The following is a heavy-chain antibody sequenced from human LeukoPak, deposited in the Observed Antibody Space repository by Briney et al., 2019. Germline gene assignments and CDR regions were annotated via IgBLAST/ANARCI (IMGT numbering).Heavy chain of an antibody. D-gene: IGHD1-7*01. CDR1: GFTFSDYY. V-gene: IGHV3-11*01. CDR3: ARYLTGTTDWFDP. J-gene: IGHJ5*02. CDR2: ISSSGSTI. Sequence: PGGSLSLTCAASGFTFSDYYMSWIRQAPGKGLEWVSYISSSGSTIYYADAVKGRFTISRDNAKNSLYLQTNSLRAEDTAVYYCARYLTGTTDWFDPWGQGTLVTVSS.